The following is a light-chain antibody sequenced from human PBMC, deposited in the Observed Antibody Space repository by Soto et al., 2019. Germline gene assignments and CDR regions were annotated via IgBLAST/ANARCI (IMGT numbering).Light chain of an antibody. CDR1: SSDIGSYNY. CDR3: SSYGASSTL. V-gene: IGLV2-14*03. Sequence: QSALTQPASVSGSPGQSITISCTGTSSDIGSYNYVSWYQQHPGKAPKLMIFDVSYRPSGISDRFSGSKSGNTASLTISGLQPEDEADYYCSSYGASSTLFGGGTQLTVL. CDR2: DVS. J-gene: IGLJ3*02.